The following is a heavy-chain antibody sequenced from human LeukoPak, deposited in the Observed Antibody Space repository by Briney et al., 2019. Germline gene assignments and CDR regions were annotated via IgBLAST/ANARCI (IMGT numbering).Heavy chain of an antibody. J-gene: IGHJ4*02. D-gene: IGHD1-1*01. V-gene: IGHV3-30*02. CDR1: GFTFRSYG. CDR3: ARPQLTGPLALIY. Sequence: AGGSLRLSCAASGFTFRSYGMHWVRQAPGKGLEWVAFIRYDGSNKYYADSVKGRFTISRDNSKNTLYLQMNSLRAEDTAVYYCARPQLTGPLALIYWGQGTLVTVSS. CDR2: IRYDGSNK.